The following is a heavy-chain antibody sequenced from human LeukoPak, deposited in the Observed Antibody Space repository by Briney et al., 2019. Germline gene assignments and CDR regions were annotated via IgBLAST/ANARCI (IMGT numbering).Heavy chain of an antibody. V-gene: IGHV3-11*01. Sequence: GGSLRLSCAASGFAFSDYYMSWIRQAPGKGLERVSYISSSGSTIYYADSVKGRFTISRDNAKNSLYLQMNSLRAEDTAVYYCARDRSVVPAARFDPWGQGTLVTVSS. J-gene: IGHJ5*02. CDR1: GFAFSDYY. CDR2: ISSSGSTI. CDR3: ARDRSVVPAARFDP. D-gene: IGHD2-2*01.